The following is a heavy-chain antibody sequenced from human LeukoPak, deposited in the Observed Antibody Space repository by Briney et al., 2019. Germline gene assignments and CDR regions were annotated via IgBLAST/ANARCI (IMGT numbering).Heavy chain of an antibody. Sequence: ASVTVSCKASGYTFTSYGISWVRQAPGQGLEGMGWISAYNGNTNYAQKLQGRVTMTTDTSTSTAYMELRSLRSDDTAVYYCARVSRLLPPQPNDNWGQGTLVTVSS. J-gene: IGHJ4*02. CDR1: GYTFTSYG. CDR3: ARVSRLLPPQPNDN. CDR2: ISAYNGNT. D-gene: IGHD3-22*01. V-gene: IGHV1-18*01.